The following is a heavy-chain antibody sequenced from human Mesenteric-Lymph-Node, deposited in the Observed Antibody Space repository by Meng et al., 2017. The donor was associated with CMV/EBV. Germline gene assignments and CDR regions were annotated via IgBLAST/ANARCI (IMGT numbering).Heavy chain of an antibody. CDR2: ISSSSRYI. CDR3: TRVLYSGNWNDFDF. Sequence: SLEISCAASDFTFSSYSMSWVRQAPGKGLEWVSSISSSSRYIYYANSLKGRFTISRDNAKNSLYLQMNSLRAEDTAVYYCTRVLYSGNWNDFDFWGQGTLVTVSS. CDR1: DFTFSSYS. V-gene: IGHV3-21*01. J-gene: IGHJ4*02. D-gene: IGHD1-1*01.